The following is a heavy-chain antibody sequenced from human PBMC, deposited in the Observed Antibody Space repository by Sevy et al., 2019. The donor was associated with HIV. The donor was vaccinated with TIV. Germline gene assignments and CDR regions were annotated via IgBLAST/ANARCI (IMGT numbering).Heavy chain of an antibody. V-gene: IGHV1-3*01. Sequence: APVKVSCKASGYTFTSYAMHWVRQAPGQRLEWMGWINAGNGNTKYAQKFQGRVTITRDTSASTAYMELSSLRSEDTALYYCARGGIVVVVAAFDYWGQGTLVTVSS. CDR3: ARGGIVVVVAAFDY. CDR1: GYTFTSYA. CDR2: INAGNGNT. D-gene: IGHD2-15*01. J-gene: IGHJ4*02.